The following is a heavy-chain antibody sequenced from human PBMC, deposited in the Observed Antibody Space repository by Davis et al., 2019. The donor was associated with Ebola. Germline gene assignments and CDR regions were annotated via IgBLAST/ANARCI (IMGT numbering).Heavy chain of an antibody. V-gene: IGHV6-1*01. J-gene: IGHJ5*02. CDR1: GASLSSRSAA. Sequence: PSETLSLTCVLSGASLSSRSAAWNWTRQYPSRGLEWLGRTYYSSKWYNDYAASVKSRITINPDTSKTQFALQLNSVTPEDTAVNYCASGWLRGGGVDPWGQGTPVTVSS. CDR2: TYYSSKWYN. D-gene: IGHD5-12*01. CDR3: ASGWLRGGGVDP.